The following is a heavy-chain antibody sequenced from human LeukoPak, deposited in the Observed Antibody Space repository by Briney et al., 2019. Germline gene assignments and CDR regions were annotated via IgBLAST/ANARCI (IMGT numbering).Heavy chain of an antibody. CDR1: GFTFSSYA. J-gene: IGHJ6*03. V-gene: IGHV3-64*01. Sequence: GGSLRLSCAASGFTFSSYAMHWVRQAPGKGREYVSAISSNGGSTYYANSVKGRFTISRENSKKTLYLQMGSLRAEDMAVYYCAREERSLVDIVATITEVAYYYYMDVWGKGTTVTVSS. CDR3: AREERSLVDIVATITEVAYYYYMDV. D-gene: IGHD5-12*01. CDR2: ISSNGGST.